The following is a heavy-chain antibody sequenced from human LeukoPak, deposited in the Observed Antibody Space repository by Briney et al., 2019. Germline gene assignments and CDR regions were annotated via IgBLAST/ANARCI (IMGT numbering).Heavy chain of an antibody. V-gene: IGHV1-69*01. CDR2: IIPIFGTA. D-gene: IGHD4-23*01. CDR3: ARGWLAETTVVTPYNY. CDR1: GGTFSTYA. Sequence: SVKVSCKASGGTFSTYAINWVRQAPGQGLEWMGGIIPIFGTANYAQKFQGRVTITAVESMTTAYMELSSLRSEDTAVYYCARGWLAETTVVTPYNYWGQGTLVTVSS. J-gene: IGHJ4*02.